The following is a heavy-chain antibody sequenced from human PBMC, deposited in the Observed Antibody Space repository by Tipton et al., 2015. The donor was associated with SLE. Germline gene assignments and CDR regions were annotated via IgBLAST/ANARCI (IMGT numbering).Heavy chain of an antibody. V-gene: IGHV4-34*01. CDR2: INHSGSS. CDR3: ARGRWYFDL. J-gene: IGHJ2*01. CDR1: GGSFSGYY. Sequence: TLSLTCALYGGSFSGYYWSWIRQPPGKGLEWIGEINHSGSSNYNPSLKSRLTISVDTSRNQFSLKLSSVTAADTAVYYCARGRWYFDLWGRGTLVTVSS.